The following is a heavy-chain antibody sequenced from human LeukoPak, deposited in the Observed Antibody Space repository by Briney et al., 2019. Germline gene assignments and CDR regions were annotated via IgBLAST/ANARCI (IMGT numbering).Heavy chain of an antibody. V-gene: IGHV4-39*01. D-gene: IGHD3-10*01. CDR3: ASNFGSGSLDY. Sequence: KPSETLSLTCTVSGGSISSSSHFWGWIRQPPGKGLEWIGNIYYGGNTYYNPSLKSRVTISVDTSKNQFSLNLNSVTAAGTAVYYCASNFGSGSLDYWGQGTLVTVSS. CDR1: GGSISSSSHF. J-gene: IGHJ4*02. CDR2: IYYGGNT.